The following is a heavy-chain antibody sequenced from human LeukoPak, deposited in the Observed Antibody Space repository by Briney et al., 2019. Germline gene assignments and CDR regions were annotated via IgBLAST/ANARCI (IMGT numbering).Heavy chain of an antibody. CDR2: IHYSGDI. D-gene: IGHD2-15*01. V-gene: IGHV4-59*01. CDR3: ARVGFSGGSCYPDY. Sequence: PSETLSPTRTVSGASISTSYWYWIRQPPGKGLEWIGYIHYSGDINYNPSLKSRVTISAYTSKNQLSLKLSSVTAADPAVYYCARVGFSGGSCYPDYWGQGTLVTVSS. CDR1: GASISTSY. J-gene: IGHJ4*02.